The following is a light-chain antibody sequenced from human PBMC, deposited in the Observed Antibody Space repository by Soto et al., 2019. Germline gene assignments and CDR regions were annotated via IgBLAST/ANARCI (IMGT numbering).Light chain of an antibody. CDR1: QSINSSY. CDR2: GAS. CDR3: EHFGSSPGFT. Sequence: ESVLTQSPGTPSLSPGEIATLSCRASQSINSSYLAWYQQKPGQAPRLLIYGASSRATGIPDRFSGSGCGTDFNLTISRLEPADCAVYYCEHFGSSPGFTFGPGTIVDIK. J-gene: IGKJ3*01. V-gene: IGKV3-20*01.